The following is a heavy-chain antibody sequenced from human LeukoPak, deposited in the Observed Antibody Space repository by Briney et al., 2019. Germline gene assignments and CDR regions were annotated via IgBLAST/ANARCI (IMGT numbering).Heavy chain of an antibody. CDR2: IRNKPNSYTT. Sequence: GGSLRLSCAASGFTFSSYAMSWVRQAPGKGLEWVGRIRNKPNSYTTEYAASVNGRFTVSRDDSKSSLFLQMDDLKTEDTAVYYCTRRYGGGSLDYFDLWGRGTLVTVSS. D-gene: IGHD4-23*01. V-gene: IGHV3-72*01. J-gene: IGHJ2*01. CDR3: TRRYGGGSLDYFDL. CDR1: GFTFSSYA.